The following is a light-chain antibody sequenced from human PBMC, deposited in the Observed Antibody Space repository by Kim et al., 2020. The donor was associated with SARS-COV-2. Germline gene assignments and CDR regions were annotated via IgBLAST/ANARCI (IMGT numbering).Light chain of an antibody. CDR3: QQYGSSPPT. CDR2: GAS. J-gene: IGKJ2*01. V-gene: IGKV3-20*01. Sequence: LAPGERSTLSCRASQSVSSSYLAWYQQKPGQAPRLLIYGASSRATGIPDRFSGSGSGTDFTLTISRLEPEDVAVYYCQQYGSSPPTFGQGTKLEI. CDR1: QSVSSSY.